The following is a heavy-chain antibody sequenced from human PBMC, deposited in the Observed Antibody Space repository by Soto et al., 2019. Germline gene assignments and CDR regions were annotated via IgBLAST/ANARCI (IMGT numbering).Heavy chain of an antibody. V-gene: IGHV3-30*18. J-gene: IGHJ4*02. CDR1: GFTFSSYG. CDR3: AKERTVAVVAAALDY. CDR2: ISYDGSNK. D-gene: IGHD2-15*01. Sequence: QVQLVESGGGVVQPGRSLRLSCAASGFTFSSYGMHWVRQAPGKGLEWVAVISYDGSNKYYEDSVKGRFTISRDNSKNTLYLQMSSLRAEDTAVYYCAKERTVAVVAAALDYWGQGTLVTVSA.